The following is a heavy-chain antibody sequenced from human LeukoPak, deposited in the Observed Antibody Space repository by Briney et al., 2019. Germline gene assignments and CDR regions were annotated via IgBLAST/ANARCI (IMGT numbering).Heavy chain of an antibody. Sequence: SETLSLTCAVYGGSFSGYYWSSIRQPPGKGLEWIGEINHSGSTNYNPSLKSRVTISVDTSKNQFSLKLSSVTAADTAVYYCARVLSGSFDPWGQGTLVTVSS. V-gene: IGHV4-34*01. CDR1: GGSFSGYY. CDR2: INHSGST. D-gene: IGHD1-26*01. CDR3: ARVLSGSFDP. J-gene: IGHJ5*02.